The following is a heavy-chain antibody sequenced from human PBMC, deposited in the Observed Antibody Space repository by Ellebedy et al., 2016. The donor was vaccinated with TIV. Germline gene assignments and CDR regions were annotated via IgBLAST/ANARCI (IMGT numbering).Heavy chain of an antibody. V-gene: IGHV3-23*01. CDR1: GFNFGSNA. CDR3: AKDLYYWSAIDY. Sequence: GESLKISCAASGFNFGSNAMSWVRQTPGKGLEWVSGSGSGGGTQYADSVMGRFTISRDISKNPLHLQMNRLRAEDTAVYYCAKDLYYWSAIDYWGQGTLVTVSS. D-gene: IGHD3-3*01. J-gene: IGHJ4*02. CDR2: SGSGGGT.